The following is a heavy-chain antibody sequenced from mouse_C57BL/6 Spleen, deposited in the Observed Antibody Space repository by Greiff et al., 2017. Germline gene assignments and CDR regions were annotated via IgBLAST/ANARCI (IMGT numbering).Heavy chain of an antibody. CDR2: IDPSDSYT. Sequence: QVQLQQPGAELVKPGASVKLSCKASGYTFTSYWMQWVKQRPGQGLEWIGEIDPSDSYTNYNQKFKGKATLPVDTSSSTAYMQLSSLTSEDSAVYYCARGGGYPYYFDYWGQGTTLTVSS. D-gene: IGHD2-2*01. CDR1: GYTFTSYW. J-gene: IGHJ2*01. CDR3: ARGGGYPYYFDY. V-gene: IGHV1-50*01.